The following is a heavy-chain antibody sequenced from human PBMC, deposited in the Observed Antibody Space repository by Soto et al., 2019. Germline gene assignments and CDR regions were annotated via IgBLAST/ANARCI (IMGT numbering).Heavy chain of an antibody. J-gene: IGHJ4*02. D-gene: IGHD3-9*01. CDR1: GFTFSDYA. Sequence: GGSLRLSCAASGFTFSDYAMTWVRQAPGEGLEWLSGISGSFGSTYYADSVKGRFTISRDNSKNTLYLQMNSLRAEDTALYYCARAKESDVLTGPLDYWGQGTLATVSS. CDR3: ARAKESDVLTGPLDY. V-gene: IGHV3-23*01. CDR2: ISGSFGST.